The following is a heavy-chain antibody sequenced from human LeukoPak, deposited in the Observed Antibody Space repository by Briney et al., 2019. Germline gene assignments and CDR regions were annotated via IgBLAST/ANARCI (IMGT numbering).Heavy chain of an antibody. CDR3: ARAVVPAAIPRDKNSGSYYMDV. Sequence: GESLKISCKGSGYSFTSYWIGWVRQMPGKGLEWMGIIYPGDSDTRYSPSFQGQVTISADKSISTAYLQWSSLKASDTAMYYCARAVVPAAIPRDKNSGSYYMDVWGKGTTVTVSS. V-gene: IGHV5-51*01. CDR2: IYPGDSDT. CDR1: GYSFTSYW. D-gene: IGHD2-2*01. J-gene: IGHJ6*03.